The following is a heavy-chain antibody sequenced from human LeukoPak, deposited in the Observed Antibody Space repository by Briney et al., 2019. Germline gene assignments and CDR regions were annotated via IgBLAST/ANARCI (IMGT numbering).Heavy chain of an antibody. CDR3: ARIYGRNFDH. D-gene: IGHD1-26*01. CDR2: IYPSDSDT. Sequence: GASLQISCKGSGSTFSTNWIGWVRQLPGKGLEWMGIIYPSDSDTTYSPSFQGQVTISVDKSISTAYLQWRSLKASDTAMYYCARIYGRNFDHWGQGTLVTVSS. V-gene: IGHV5-51*01. CDR1: GSTFSTNW. J-gene: IGHJ4*02.